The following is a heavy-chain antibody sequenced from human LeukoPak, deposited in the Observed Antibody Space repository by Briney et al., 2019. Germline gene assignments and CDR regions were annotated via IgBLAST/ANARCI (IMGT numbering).Heavy chain of an antibody. J-gene: IGHJ4*02. V-gene: IGHV4-39*07. D-gene: IGHD3-10*01. CDR1: GGSISSSSYY. CDR2: IYYSGST. CDR3: ARSSDYYGSGSYYPTYYFDY. Sequence: NPSETLSLTCTVSGGSISSSSYYWGWIRQPPGKGLEWIGSIYYSGSTYYNPSLKSRVTISVDTSKNQFSLKLSSVTAADTAVYYCARSSDYYGSGSYYPTYYFDYWGQGTLVTVSS.